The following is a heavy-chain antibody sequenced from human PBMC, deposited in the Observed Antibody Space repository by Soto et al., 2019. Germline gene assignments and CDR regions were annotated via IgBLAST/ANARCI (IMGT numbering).Heavy chain of an antibody. V-gene: IGHV1-3*01. J-gene: IGHJ5*02. Sequence: VKVSCKASGYTFTSYAMHWVRQAPGQRLEWMGWINAGNGNTKYSQKFQGRVTMTRDTSVSTAYMELSRLRSDDTAVYYCARDAYCISTSCYRKNWFDPWGQGTLVTVSS. CDR1: GYTFTSYA. CDR3: ARDAYCISTSCYRKNWFDP. D-gene: IGHD2-2*02. CDR2: INAGNGNT.